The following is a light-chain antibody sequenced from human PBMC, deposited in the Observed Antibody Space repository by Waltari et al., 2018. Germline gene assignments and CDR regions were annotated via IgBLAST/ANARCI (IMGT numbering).Light chain of an antibody. CDR2: GAS. J-gene: IGKJ1*01. CDR3: QHYLRLPVT. Sequence: EIVLTQSPGTLSLSLGVRATLSCRASQSVGRALTWYQQKPGQAPRLLIYGASTRAPGIPDRFSGSGSGTDFSLTISRLEPDDFAVYFCQHYLRLPVTFGQGTTVEI. V-gene: IGKV3-20*01. CDR1: QSVGRA.